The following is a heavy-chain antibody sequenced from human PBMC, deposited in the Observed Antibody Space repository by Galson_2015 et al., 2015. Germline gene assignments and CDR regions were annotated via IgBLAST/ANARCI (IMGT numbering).Heavy chain of an antibody. CDR1: GFTFSSYA. Sequence: LRLSCAASGFTFSSYAMTWVRQAPGKGLEWVSAISGSGDKTYYADSVKGRFTISRANSRNTLYLQMNSLRVEDTAVYFCARLGRTWGYWGQGTLVTVSS. CDR2: ISGSGDKT. D-gene: IGHD3-16*01. CDR3: ARLGRTWGY. J-gene: IGHJ4*02. V-gene: IGHV3-23*01.